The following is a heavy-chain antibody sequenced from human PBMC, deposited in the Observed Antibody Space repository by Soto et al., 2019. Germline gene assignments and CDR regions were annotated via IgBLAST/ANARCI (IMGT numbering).Heavy chain of an antibody. CDR1: GGTFSSYA. V-gene: IGHV1-69*13. J-gene: IGHJ3*02. CDR2: IIPIFGTA. D-gene: IGHD3-3*01. Sequence: SVKVSCKASGGTFSSYAISWVRQAPGQGLEWMGGIIPIFGTANYAQKFQGRVTITADESTSTAYMELSSLRSEDTAVYYCARDRAPYYDFWSGYENAFEIWGQGTMVTVSS. CDR3: ARDRAPYYDFWSGYENAFEI.